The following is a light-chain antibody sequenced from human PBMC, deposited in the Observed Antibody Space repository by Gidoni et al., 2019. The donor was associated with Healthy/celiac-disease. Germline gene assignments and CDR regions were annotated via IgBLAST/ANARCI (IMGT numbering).Light chain of an antibody. J-gene: IGKJ1*01. CDR1: QSISNW. CDR3: QQYNSWWT. Sequence: DIQMTQSPSTLSASVGDRVTITCRASQSISNWLAWYQQKPGKAPKLLIYKASTLESGVPSRFSGSRSGTEFTLTISSLQPDDFAAYYCQQYNSWWTFXQXTKVEIK. CDR2: KAS. V-gene: IGKV1-5*03.